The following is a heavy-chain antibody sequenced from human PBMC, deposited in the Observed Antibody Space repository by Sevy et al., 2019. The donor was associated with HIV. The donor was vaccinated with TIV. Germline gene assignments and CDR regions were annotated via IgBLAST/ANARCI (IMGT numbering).Heavy chain of an antibody. V-gene: IGHV3-7*01. J-gene: IGHJ4*02. CDR1: GFTFSRYW. CDR2: IKQDESEK. Sequence: GGSLRLSCAASGFTFSRYWMTWVRQAPGKGLEWVANIKQDESEKYYVDSVKGRFTISRDNAKNYQYLQMNSLRADDTAVYYCARAEQVTMLVVFGGLYFDSWGQGTLVTVSS. D-gene: IGHD3-22*01. CDR3: ARAEQVTMLVVFGGLYFDS.